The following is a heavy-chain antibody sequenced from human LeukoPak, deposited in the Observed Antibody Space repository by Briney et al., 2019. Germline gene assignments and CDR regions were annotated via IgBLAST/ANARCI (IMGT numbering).Heavy chain of an antibody. J-gene: IGHJ5*02. V-gene: IGHV4-34*01. D-gene: IGHD4-11*01. CDR3: ARGRRLTTKPRFDP. CDR1: GASISSYY. Sequence: SETLSLTCTVSGASISSYYWSWIRQPPGKGLEWIGEVNHSGSTNYNPSLKSRVTISVDTSKNQFSLKLSSVTAADTAVYYCARGRRLTTKPRFDPWGQGTLVTVSS. CDR2: VNHSGST.